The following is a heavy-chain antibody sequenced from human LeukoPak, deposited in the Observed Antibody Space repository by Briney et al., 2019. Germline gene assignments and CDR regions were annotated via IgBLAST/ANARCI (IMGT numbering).Heavy chain of an antibody. CDR2: IFYSGRT. D-gene: IGHD2-15*01. CDR3: ARPARYCSSGSCYSDWYFDL. V-gene: IGHV4-59*08. J-gene: IGHJ2*01. Sequence: SETLSLTCIFSGDSMTNYYWNWIRQPPGKGLEWIGYIFYSGRTNYNPSLKSRVTMSVDMSKKQFTLNLTSVTAADTAVYYCARPARYCSSGSCYSDWYFDLWGRGTLVTVSS. CDR1: GDSMTNYY.